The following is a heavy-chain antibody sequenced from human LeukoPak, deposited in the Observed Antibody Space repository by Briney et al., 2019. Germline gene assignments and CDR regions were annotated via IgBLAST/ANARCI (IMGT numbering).Heavy chain of an antibody. Sequence: ASVKVSCKASGFTFTSSAVQWVRQARGQRLEWIGWIVVGSGNTNYAQKFQERVTITRDMSTSTAYMELSSLRSEDTAVYYCAADPDYGGNGFDYWGQGTLVTVSS. V-gene: IGHV1-58*01. CDR1: GFTFTSSA. J-gene: IGHJ4*02. CDR2: IVVGSGNT. D-gene: IGHD4-23*01. CDR3: AADPDYGGNGFDY.